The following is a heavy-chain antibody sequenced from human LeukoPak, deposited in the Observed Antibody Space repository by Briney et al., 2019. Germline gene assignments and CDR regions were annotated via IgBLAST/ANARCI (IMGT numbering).Heavy chain of an antibody. CDR2: TNHSGST. CDR3: ARGPRITMVRGVSRRSASFDY. CDR1: GGSFSGYY. J-gene: IGHJ4*02. D-gene: IGHD3-10*01. Sequence: PSETLSLTCAVYGGSFSGYYWSWIRQPPGKGLEWIGKTNHSGSTNYNPSLKSRVTISVDTSKNQFSLKLSSVTAADTAVYYCARGPRITMVRGVSRRSASFDYWGQGTLVTVSS. V-gene: IGHV4-34*01.